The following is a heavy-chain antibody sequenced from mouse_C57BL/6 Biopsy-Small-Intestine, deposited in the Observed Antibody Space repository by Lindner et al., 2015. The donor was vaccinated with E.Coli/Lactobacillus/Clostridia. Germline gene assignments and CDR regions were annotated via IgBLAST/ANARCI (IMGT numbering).Heavy chain of an antibody. CDR2: IYPGGTYT. CDR1: GYTFTNYW. D-gene: IGHD1-1*01. J-gene: IGHJ1*03. CDR3: ARLRYGNTFGYFDV. V-gene: IGHV1-63*01. Sequence: VQLQESGAELVRPGTSVKMSCKASGYTFTNYWIGWAKQRPGHGLEWIGDIYPGGTYTNYNEKFKGKATLTADKSSSTAYMQFSSLTSEDSAIYYCARLRYGNTFGYFDVWGTGTTVTVSS.